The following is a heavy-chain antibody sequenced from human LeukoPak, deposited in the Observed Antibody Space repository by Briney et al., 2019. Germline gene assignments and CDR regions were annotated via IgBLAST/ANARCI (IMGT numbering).Heavy chain of an antibody. CDR2: INSNSGGT. V-gene: IGHV1-2*02. Sequence: ASVQVSCKASGYTFTGYYIHWVRQAPGQGLEWMGWINSNSGGTNYAQKFQGRVTMTRDTSISTAYMDLSRLTSDDTAVYYCARDRGSSLPLDLWGRGTLVTVSS. D-gene: IGHD2-15*01. CDR1: GYTFTGYY. CDR3: ARDRGSSLPLDL. J-gene: IGHJ2*01.